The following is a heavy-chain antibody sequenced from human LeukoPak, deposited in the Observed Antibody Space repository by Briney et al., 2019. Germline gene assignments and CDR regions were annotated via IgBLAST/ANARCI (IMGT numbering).Heavy chain of an antibody. V-gene: IGHV4-34*01. CDR3: ARGLYSVWRLPRGPYHY. Sequence: PSETLSLTCAVYGGSFSGYYWSWIRQPPGKGLEWIGEINHSGSTNYNPSLKSRVTISVDTSKNQFSLKLSSVTAADTAVYYCARGLYSVWRLPRGPYHYWGQGTLVTVSS. CDR1: GGSFSGYY. J-gene: IGHJ4*02. CDR2: INHSGST. D-gene: IGHD6-25*01.